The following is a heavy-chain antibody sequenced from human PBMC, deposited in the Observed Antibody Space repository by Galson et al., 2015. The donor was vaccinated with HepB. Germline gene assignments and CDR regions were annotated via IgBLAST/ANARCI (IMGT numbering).Heavy chain of an antibody. CDR1: GSTVSSNY. CDR3: ARGRRGQLPDY. Sequence: SLRLSCAASGSTVSSNYMSWVRQAPGKGLEWVSVIYSDGSTYYADSVKGRFTISRHHSKNTLYLQMNSLRAEDTAVYYCARGRRGQLPDYWGQGTLVTVSS. CDR2: IYSDGST. J-gene: IGHJ4*02. D-gene: IGHD3-10*01. V-gene: IGHV3-53*04.